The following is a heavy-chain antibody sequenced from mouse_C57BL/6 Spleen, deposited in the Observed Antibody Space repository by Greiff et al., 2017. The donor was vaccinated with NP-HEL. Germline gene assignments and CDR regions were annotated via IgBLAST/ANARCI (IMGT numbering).Heavy chain of an antibody. V-gene: IGHV1-55*01. Sequence: QVQLQQPGAELVKPGASVKMSCKASGYTFTSSWITWVKQRPGQGLEWIGDIYPGSGSTNYNEKFKSKPTLTVATPSSTADMQLSSLTSEDAAVDYCSRLITTVVADYFGDWGQGATLTFAS. CDR2: IYPGSGST. CDR3: SRLITTVVADYFGD. CDR1: GYTFTSSW. J-gene: IGHJ2*01. D-gene: IGHD1-1*01.